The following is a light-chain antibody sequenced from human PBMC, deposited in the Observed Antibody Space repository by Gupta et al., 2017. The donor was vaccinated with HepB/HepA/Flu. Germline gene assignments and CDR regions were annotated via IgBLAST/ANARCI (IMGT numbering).Light chain of an antibody. CDR1: KLGNTY. CDR3: QAWDSRTYVV. J-gene: IGLJ2*01. V-gene: IGLV3-1*01. Sequence: SYELPQPPSVSVSPVQTASITCSVDKLGNTYACWYQQKPGQSPVMVIYKDSKRPAGIPARLSGATPENSAALTISGTPEMVEAEAHCQAWDSRTYVVFGGGTKWTVV. CDR2: KDS.